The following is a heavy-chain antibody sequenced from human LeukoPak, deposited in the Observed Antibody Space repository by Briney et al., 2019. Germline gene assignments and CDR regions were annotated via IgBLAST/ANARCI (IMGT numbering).Heavy chain of an antibody. V-gene: IGHV4-39*01. CDR2: INYSGRT. CDR3: AKHSGSGAYYGMDV. J-gene: IGHJ6*02. CDR1: GGSIGSSSHF. Sequence: SETLYLTCNVSGGSIGSSSHFWGWIRQPPGNGLEWIGSINYSGRTYYNPSLKSRVTISVDTSKNQFSLKLSSVTAADTAVYYCAKHSGSGAYYGMDVWGQGTTVTVSS. D-gene: IGHD3-10*01.